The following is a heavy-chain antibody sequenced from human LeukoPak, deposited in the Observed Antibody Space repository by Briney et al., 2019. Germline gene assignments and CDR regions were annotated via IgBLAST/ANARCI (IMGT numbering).Heavy chain of an antibody. CDR3: AREDYSDYVPRY. J-gene: IGHJ4*02. D-gene: IGHD4-11*01. Sequence: ASVKVSCKASGYTFTGYYMHWVRQAPGQGLEWMGWINPNSGGTNYAQKFQGRVTMTRDTSISTAYMELSRLRSDDTAVYYCAREDYSDYVPRYWGQGTLVTVSS. V-gene: IGHV1-2*02. CDR1: GYTFTGYY. CDR2: INPNSGGT.